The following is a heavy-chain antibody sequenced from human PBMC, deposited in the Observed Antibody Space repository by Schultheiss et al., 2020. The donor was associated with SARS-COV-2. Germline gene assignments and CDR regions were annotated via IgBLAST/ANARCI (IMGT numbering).Heavy chain of an antibody. Sequence: SQTLSLTCTVSGGSISSYYWSWIRQPPGKGLEWIGYIYYSGSTNYNPSLKSRVTISVDTSKNQFSLKLSSVTAADTAVYYCAREGGSSGWFDYWGQGTLVTVSS. J-gene: IGHJ4*02. CDR3: AREGGSSGWFDY. CDR2: IYYSGST. D-gene: IGHD6-19*01. V-gene: IGHV4-59*01. CDR1: GGSISSYY.